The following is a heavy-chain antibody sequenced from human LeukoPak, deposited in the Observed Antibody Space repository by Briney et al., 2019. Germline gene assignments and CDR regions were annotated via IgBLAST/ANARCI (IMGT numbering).Heavy chain of an antibody. CDR3: ARDPYSGSYGNYYYYFMDV. CDR1: GFTFSSYN. Sequence: GGSLRLSCAASGFTFSSYNMNWVRQAPGKGLEWVSSITSGSSYIYYAHSVKGRFTISRDNAKNSLYLQMNSLRAEDTAVYYCARDPYSGSYGNYYYYFMDVWGKGTTVTISS. V-gene: IGHV3-21*01. J-gene: IGHJ6*03. D-gene: IGHD1-26*01. CDR2: ITSGSSYI.